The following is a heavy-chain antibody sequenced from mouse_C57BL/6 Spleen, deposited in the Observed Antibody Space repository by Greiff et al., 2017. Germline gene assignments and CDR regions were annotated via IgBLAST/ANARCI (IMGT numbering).Heavy chain of an antibody. D-gene: IGHD2-1*01. J-gene: IGHJ1*03. Sequence: EVKLMESGPELVKPGASVKISCKASGYSFTDYNMNWVKQSNGKSLEWIGVINPNYGTTSYNQKFKGKATLTVDQSSSTAYMQLNSLTSEDSAVYYCARGGIYYGNYVYWYFDVWGTGTTVTVSS. CDR2: INPNYGTT. CDR1: GYSFTDYN. CDR3: ARGGIYYGNYVYWYFDV. V-gene: IGHV1-39*01.